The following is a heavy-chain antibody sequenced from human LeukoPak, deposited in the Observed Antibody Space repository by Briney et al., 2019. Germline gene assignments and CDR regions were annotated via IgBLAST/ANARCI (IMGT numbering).Heavy chain of an antibody. Sequence: GEPLKISCKASGYSFPDYWIGWVRPMPRKGLEWRGIIDSGDSDTRESPSFQGQVTVSADTSINTAYLQWKSLRASDTAMYFCARHGPKPGTADALDIWGQGTMVTVSS. CDR2: IDSGDSDT. CDR1: GYSFPDYW. V-gene: IGHV5-51*01. D-gene: IGHD2-21*02. J-gene: IGHJ3*02. CDR3: ARHGPKPGTADALDI.